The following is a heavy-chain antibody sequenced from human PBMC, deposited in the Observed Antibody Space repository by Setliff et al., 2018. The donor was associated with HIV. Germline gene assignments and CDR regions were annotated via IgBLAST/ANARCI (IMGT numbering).Heavy chain of an antibody. CDR3: ARPVGGTGFDP. J-gene: IGHJ5*02. CDR2: ISAYNGNT. Sequence: ASVKVSCKASGYTFTSYGISWVRQAPGQGLEWMGWISAYNGNTNYAQKLQGRVTITRDTSASTAYLELSSLRSEDTAVYYCARPVGGTGFDPWGQGTLVTVSS. D-gene: IGHD1-26*01. V-gene: IGHV1-18*01. CDR1: GYTFTSYG.